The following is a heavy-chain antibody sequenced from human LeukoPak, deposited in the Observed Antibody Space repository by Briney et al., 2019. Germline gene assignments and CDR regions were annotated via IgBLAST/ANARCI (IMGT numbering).Heavy chain of an antibody. CDR1: GGSISSYY. CDR3: VRYSGTGVDY. Sequence: SETLSLTCTVSGGSISSYYWSWIRQPPGKGLEWIGYIYTSGSTNYNPSLKSRVTISVDTSKNQFSLKLSSVTAADTAVYYCVRYSGTGVDYWGQGTLVTVSS. D-gene: IGHD1/OR15-1a*01. J-gene: IGHJ4*02. V-gene: IGHV4-4*09. CDR2: IYTSGST.